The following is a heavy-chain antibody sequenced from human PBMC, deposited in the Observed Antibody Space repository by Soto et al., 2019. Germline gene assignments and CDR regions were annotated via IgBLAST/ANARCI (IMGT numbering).Heavy chain of an antibody. V-gene: IGHV1-8*01. Sequence: QVQLVQSGAEVKKPGASVKVSCKASGYTFTSYDINWVRQATGQGLEWMGWMNPNSGKTGYAQKFQGRVTMTRNTSISTAYMELSSLRSEDTAGYFCARRGFSSSWGYWYFDLWGRGTLVTVSS. D-gene: IGHD6-13*01. CDR3: ARRGFSSSWGYWYFDL. J-gene: IGHJ2*01. CDR1: GYTFTSYD. CDR2: MNPNSGKT.